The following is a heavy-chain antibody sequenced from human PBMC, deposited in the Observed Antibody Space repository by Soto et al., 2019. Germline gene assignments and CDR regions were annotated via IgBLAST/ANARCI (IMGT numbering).Heavy chain of an antibody. D-gene: IGHD6-13*01. CDR1: GGTFSSYT. Sequence: QVQLVQSGAEVKKPGSSVKVSCKASGGTFSSYTISWVLQAPGQGLEWMGRIIPILGIANYAQKFQGRVTITADKSTSTAYMELSSLRSEDTAVYYCARDGHVAAAGTGDYYYGMDVWGQGTTVTVSS. CDR3: ARDGHVAAAGTGDYYYGMDV. J-gene: IGHJ6*02. CDR2: IIPILGIA. V-gene: IGHV1-69*08.